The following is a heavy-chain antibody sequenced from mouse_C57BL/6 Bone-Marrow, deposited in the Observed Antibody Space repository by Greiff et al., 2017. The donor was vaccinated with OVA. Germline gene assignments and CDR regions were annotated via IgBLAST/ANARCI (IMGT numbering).Heavy chain of an antibody. J-gene: IGHJ1*03. V-gene: IGHV1-9*01. CDR1: GYTFTGYW. Sequence: VQLQQSGAELMKPGASVKLSCKATGYTFTGYWIEWVKQRPGHGLEWIGEILPGSGSTNYNEKFKGKATFTADTYSNTAYMQLSSLTTEDSAIYYCERSPITTVVGGYWYFDVWGTGTTVTVSS. CDR2: ILPGSGST. CDR3: ERSPITTVVGGYWYFDV. D-gene: IGHD1-1*01.